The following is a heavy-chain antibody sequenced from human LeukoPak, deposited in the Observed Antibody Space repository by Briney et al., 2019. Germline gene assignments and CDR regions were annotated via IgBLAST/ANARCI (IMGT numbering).Heavy chain of an antibody. J-gene: IGHJ4*02. V-gene: IGHV3-11*01. CDR2: ISSSGSTK. CDR1: GFTFSDYY. Sequence: GGSLRLSCAASGFTFSDYYMSWIRQAPGKGPEWVSYISSSGSTKYYADSVKGRFTISRDNAKNSYLQMNSLRAEDTAVYYCARDGHAYGRGSPHYWGQGTLVTVSS. D-gene: IGHD3-10*01. CDR3: ARDGHAYGRGSPHY.